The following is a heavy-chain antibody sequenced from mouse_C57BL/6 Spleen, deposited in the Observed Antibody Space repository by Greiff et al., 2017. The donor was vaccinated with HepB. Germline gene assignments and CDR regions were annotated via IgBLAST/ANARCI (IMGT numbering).Heavy chain of an antibody. V-gene: IGHV10-3*01. D-gene: IGHD2-4*01. Sequence: EVQLVESGGGLVQPKGSLKLSCAASGFTFNTYAMHWVRQAPGKGLEWVARIRSKSSNYATYYADSVKDRFTISRDDSQSMLYLQMNNLKTEDTAIYYCVRDPSYDYDGNWYFDVWGTGTTVTVSS. J-gene: IGHJ1*03. CDR1: GFTFNTYA. CDR3: VRDPSYDYDGNWYFDV. CDR2: IRSKSSNYAT.